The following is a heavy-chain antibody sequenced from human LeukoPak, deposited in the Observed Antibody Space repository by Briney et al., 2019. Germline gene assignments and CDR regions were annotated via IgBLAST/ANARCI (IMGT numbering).Heavy chain of an antibody. D-gene: IGHD3-3*01. Sequence: GSLRLSCAASGFTFSSYEMNWVRQAPGKGLEWVSYISSSGSTIYYADSVKGRFTISRDNAKNSLYLQMNSLRAEDTAVYYCARLGGYDFWSGYKKGSFDYWGQGTLVTVSS. CDR3: ARLGGYDFWSGYKKGSFDY. CDR2: ISSSGSTI. CDR1: GFTFSSYE. J-gene: IGHJ4*02. V-gene: IGHV3-48*03.